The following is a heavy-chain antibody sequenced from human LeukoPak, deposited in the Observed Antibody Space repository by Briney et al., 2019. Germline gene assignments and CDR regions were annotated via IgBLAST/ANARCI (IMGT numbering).Heavy chain of an antibody. D-gene: IGHD3-3*01. Sequence: SVKVSCKASGGTFSSYAISWVRQAPGQGLEWMGGIIPIFGTANYAQKFQGRVTITTDESTSTAYMELSSLSSEDTAVYYCATLIDFWSGYYHDYWGQGTLVTVSS. CDR1: GGTFSSYA. CDR3: ATLIDFWSGYYHDY. J-gene: IGHJ4*02. CDR2: IIPIFGTA. V-gene: IGHV1-69*05.